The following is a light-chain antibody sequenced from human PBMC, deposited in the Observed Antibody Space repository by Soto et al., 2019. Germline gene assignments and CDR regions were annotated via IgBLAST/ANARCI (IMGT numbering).Light chain of an antibody. CDR2: GAS. CDR1: QSVSSSY. CDR3: QQTRT. Sequence: EIELTQSPGTLSLSPGERATLSCRASQSVSSSYLAWYQQKPGQAPRLLIYGASSRATGIPDRFSGSGSGTDFTLTISRLEPEDFAVYYCQQTRTFSQGTKV. J-gene: IGKJ1*01. V-gene: IGKV3-20*01.